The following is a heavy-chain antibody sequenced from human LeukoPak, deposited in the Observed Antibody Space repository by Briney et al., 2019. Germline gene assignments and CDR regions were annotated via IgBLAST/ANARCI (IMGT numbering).Heavy chain of an antibody. CDR1: GFTFSSYA. V-gene: IGHV3-23*01. CDR2: ISGSGGGT. J-gene: IGHJ4*02. D-gene: IGHD2-21*01. Sequence: GGSLRLSCAASGFTFSSYAMTWVRQAPGKGLEWVSAISGSGGGTYYADSVRGRFTISRDTSENTLYLQMNSLRAEDTAVYYCAKDLAYCGGDCYTGLDYWGQGTLVTVSS. CDR3: AKDLAYCGGDCYTGLDY.